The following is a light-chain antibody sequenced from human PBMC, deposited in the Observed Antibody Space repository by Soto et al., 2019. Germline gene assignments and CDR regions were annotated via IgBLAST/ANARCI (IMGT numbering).Light chain of an antibody. CDR1: QDISLF. CDR2: AAS. Sequence: DIQVTQSPSAVSASVGDTLTITCRASQDISLFLAWFQQKPGGVPQHLVYAASTLQRGVPSRFRGSGSGTEFTLTISSLQPEDFATYYCLQHYTYPWTFGQGTKVEIK. CDR3: LQHYTYPWT. J-gene: IGKJ1*01. V-gene: IGKV1-17*03.